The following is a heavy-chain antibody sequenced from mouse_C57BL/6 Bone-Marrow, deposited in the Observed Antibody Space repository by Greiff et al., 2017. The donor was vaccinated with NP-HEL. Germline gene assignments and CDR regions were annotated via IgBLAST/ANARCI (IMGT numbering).Heavy chain of an antibody. D-gene: IGHD2-5*01. CDR1: GYTFTSYW. J-gene: IGHJ3*01. V-gene: IGHV1-59*01. CDR2: IDPSDSYT. Sequence: VQLQQPGAELVRPGTSVKLSCKASGYTFTSYWMHWVKQRPGQGLEWIGVIDPSDSYTNYNQKFKGKATLTVDTSSSTAYMQLSSLTSEDSAVYYCASGAYYSNCAWFAYWGQGTLVTVSA. CDR3: ASGAYYSNCAWFAY.